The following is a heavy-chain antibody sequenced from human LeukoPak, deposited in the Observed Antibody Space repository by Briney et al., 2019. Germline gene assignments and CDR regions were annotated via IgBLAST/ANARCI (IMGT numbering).Heavy chain of an antibody. CDR1: GYSFSTYW. CDR2: MYPGDSDT. D-gene: IGHD6-13*01. V-gene: IGHV5-51*03. Sequence: GESLKSSCRGSGYSFSTYWVGWVRQMPGKGLEWMGIMYPGDSDTRYSPSFQGQFTISADKSISTAYLQWSSLKASDTAMYYCARTGGQLDDYWGQGTLVTVSS. J-gene: IGHJ4*02. CDR3: ARTGGQLDDY.